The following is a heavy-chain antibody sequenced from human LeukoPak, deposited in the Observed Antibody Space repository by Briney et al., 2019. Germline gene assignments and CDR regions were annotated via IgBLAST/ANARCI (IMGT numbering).Heavy chain of an antibody. CDR1: GVIFSSYA. J-gene: IGHJ4*02. Sequence: GGSLRLSCGVSGVIFSSYAMSWVRQAPGKGLEWVSAISGSGGSTYYADSVKGRFTISRDNSKNTLYLQMNSLRAEDTAVYYCAKGMGKGDFDYWGQGTLVTVSS. D-gene: IGHD7-27*01. V-gene: IGHV3-23*01. CDR3: AKGMGKGDFDY. CDR2: ISGSGGST.